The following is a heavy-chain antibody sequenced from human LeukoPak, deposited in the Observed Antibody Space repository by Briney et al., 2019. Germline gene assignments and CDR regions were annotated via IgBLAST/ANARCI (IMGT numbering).Heavy chain of an antibody. Sequence: ASVKVSCKASGGTFRTYSVTWVRQVPGQGLEWMGGIIPIFGTPNYAQKFQGRVKVTTDDATGTAYMELSSLMSEDTAIYYCARVDRYHFYLDVWGKGTPVTVSS. CDR2: IIPIFGTP. J-gene: IGHJ6*03. CDR3: ARVDRYHFYLDV. V-gene: IGHV1-69*05. CDR1: GGTFRTYS.